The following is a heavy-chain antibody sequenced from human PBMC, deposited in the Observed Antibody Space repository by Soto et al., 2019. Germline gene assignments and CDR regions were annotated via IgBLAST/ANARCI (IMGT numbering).Heavy chain of an antibody. CDR3: TRDIFRTITTIDY. CDR2: ISWNGAFA. V-gene: IGHV3-9*01. J-gene: IGHJ4*02. CDR1: GFNFDDHA. Sequence: EVQLVESGGDLVQPGRSLRLSCAASGFNFDDHAMNWVRQVPWKGLEWVSGISWNGAFAGYANSVKGRFTISRDNAKNSLTLLMNGLRPEDTALYYCTRDIFRTITTIDYWGQGTLVTVSS. D-gene: IGHD1-1*01.